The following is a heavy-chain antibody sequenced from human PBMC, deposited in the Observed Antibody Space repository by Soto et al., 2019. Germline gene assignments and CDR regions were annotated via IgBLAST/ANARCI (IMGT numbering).Heavy chain of an antibody. CDR3: ARDEAAVNYYYGMDV. D-gene: IGHD6-13*01. CDR2: INPNSGGT. Sequence: ASVKVSCKASGGTFSSYAISWVRQAPGQGLEWMGWINPNSGGTNYAQKFQGWVTMTRDTSISTAYMELSRLRSDDTAVYYCARDEAAVNYYYGMDVWGQGTTVTVSS. CDR1: GGTFSSYA. V-gene: IGHV1-2*04. J-gene: IGHJ6*02.